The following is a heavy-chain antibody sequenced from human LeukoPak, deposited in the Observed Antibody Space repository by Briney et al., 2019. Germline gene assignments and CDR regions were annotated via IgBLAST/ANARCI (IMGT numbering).Heavy chain of an antibody. V-gene: IGHV5-51*01. J-gene: IGHJ3*02. CDR2: IYPGDSDT. CDR3: ARPGYYYDSRGYQTTDAFDI. Sequence: GESLKISCKGSGYSFTSYWIGWVRQMPGKGLEWMGIIYPGDSDTRYSPSFQGQVTISADKSISTAYLQWSSLKASDTAMYSCARPGYYYDSRGYQTTDAFDIWSQRTMVTVSS. D-gene: IGHD3-22*01. CDR1: GYSFTSYW.